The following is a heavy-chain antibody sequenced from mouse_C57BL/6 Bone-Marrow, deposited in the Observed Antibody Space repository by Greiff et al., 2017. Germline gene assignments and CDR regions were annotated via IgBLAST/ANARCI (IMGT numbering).Heavy chain of an antibody. CDR3: ARERWVWFAY. V-gene: IGHV5-4*01. D-gene: IGHD2-3*01. J-gene: IGHJ3*01. CDR2: ISDGGSYT. Sequence: EVNLVESGGGLVKPGGSLKLSCAASGFTFSSYAMPWVRQTPEKRLEWVATISDGGSYTYYPDNVKGRFTISRDNAKNNLYLQMSHLKSEDAAIYYCARERWVWFAYWGQGTLVTVSA. CDR1: GFTFSSYA.